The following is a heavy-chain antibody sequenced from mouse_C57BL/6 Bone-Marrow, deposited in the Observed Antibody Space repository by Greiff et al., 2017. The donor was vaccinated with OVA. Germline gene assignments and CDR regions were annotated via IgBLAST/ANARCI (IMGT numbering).Heavy chain of an antibody. D-gene: IGHD1-1*01. CDR1: GFSLTSYG. Sequence: VHLVESGPGLVAPSQSLSITCTASGFSLTSYGVHWVRQPPGKGLEWLVVIWSDGSTTYNSALKSRLSISKDNSKSQVCLKMNRLQTDDTAMYYCARYYYGSLDYWGQGTTLTVSS. CDR3: ARYYYGSLDY. CDR2: IWSDGST. V-gene: IGHV2-6*03. J-gene: IGHJ2*01.